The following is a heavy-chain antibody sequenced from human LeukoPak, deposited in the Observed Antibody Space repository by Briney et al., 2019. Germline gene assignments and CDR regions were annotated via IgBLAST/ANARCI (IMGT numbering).Heavy chain of an antibody. CDR3: ARQSRDGSKTRGYYFDH. J-gene: IGHJ4*02. Sequence: GASLKISFQVSGYIFTDYWIGWVRQMPGKGLESMGIIYPADSDTAYSPFFQGQVTISADKSIRTVSLQWSSLKASDTAMYYCARQSRDGSKTRGYYFDHWGQGTLVTVSS. CDR1: GYIFTDYW. V-gene: IGHV5-51*01. D-gene: IGHD3-10*01. CDR2: IYPADSDT.